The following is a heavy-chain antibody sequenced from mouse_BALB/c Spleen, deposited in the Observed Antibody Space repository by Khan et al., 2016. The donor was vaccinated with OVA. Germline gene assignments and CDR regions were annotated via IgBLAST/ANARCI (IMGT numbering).Heavy chain of an antibody. J-gene: IGHJ4*01. CDR2: ISHGGSSV. V-gene: IGHV5-12-2*01. Sequence: EVMLVESGGGLVQPGGSLKLSCAASGFTFSSYTMSWVRQTPDKRLEWVAFISHGGSSVYYPDTVKGRFTSSRDNAKNNLYLQMSSLKSEDTAMYYCTRPSTTQYDYGMDYWGQGTSVIVSS. CDR3: TRPSTTQYDYGMDY. CDR1: GFTFSSYT. D-gene: IGHD1-1*01.